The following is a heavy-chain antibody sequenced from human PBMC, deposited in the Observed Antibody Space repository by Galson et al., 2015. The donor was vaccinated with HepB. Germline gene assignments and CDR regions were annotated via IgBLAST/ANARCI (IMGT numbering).Heavy chain of an antibody. CDR1: GLTFSSYA. CDR3: AKAESYYYGSERPNWYFDL. Sequence: SLRLSCAASGLTFSSYAMTWVRQAPGKGLEWVSGISGSGSSTYYADSVKGRFTISRDDSKNTLYVQINCLRAEDTAVYYCAKAESYYYGSERPNWYFDLWGRGTLVIVSS. J-gene: IGHJ2*01. CDR2: ISGSGSST. V-gene: IGHV3-23*01. D-gene: IGHD3-10*01.